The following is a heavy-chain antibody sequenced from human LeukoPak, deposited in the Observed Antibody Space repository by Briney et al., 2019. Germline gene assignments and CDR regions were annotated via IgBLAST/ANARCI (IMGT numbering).Heavy chain of an antibody. D-gene: IGHD6-13*01. CDR2: MYYSGST. Sequence: SETLSLTCSVSGASISSGGYYWSWILQHPGKGLEWIGYMYYSGSTYYNPSLTSRVTISVDTSKNQFSLNLSSVTAADTAVYYCARVWSVAAAGREDYYYGIDVWGQGTTVTVSS. J-gene: IGHJ6*02. CDR1: GASISSGGYY. V-gene: IGHV4-31*03. CDR3: ARVWSVAAAGREDYYYGIDV.